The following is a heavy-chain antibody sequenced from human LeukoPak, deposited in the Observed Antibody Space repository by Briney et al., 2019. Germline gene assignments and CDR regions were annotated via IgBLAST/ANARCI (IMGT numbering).Heavy chain of an antibody. V-gene: IGHV1-58*02. D-gene: IGHD3-9*01. CDR1: GFTFTSSA. CDR3: AATGGPTGIDAFDI. J-gene: IGHJ3*02. CDR2: IVVGSGNT. Sequence: GTSVKVSCKASGFTFTSSAMQWVRQARGQRLEWIGWIVVGSGNTNYAQKFQERVTITRDMSTSTAYMELSSLRSEDTAVYYCAATGGPTGIDAFDIWGQGTMVTVSS.